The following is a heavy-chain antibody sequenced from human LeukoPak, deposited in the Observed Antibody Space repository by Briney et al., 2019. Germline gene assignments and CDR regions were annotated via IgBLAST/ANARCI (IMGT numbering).Heavy chain of an antibody. CDR1: GGSISSSSYY. CDR2: IYYSGST. CDR3: ARGPGAISKEAFDI. V-gene: IGHV4-39*06. D-gene: IGHD3-3*01. Sequence: SQTLSLTCTVSGGSISSSSYYWGWIRQPPGKGLEWIGSIYYSGSTYYNPSLKSRVTISVDTSKSQFTLKLSSVTAADTAVYYCARGPGAISKEAFDIWGQGTMVTVYS. J-gene: IGHJ3*02.